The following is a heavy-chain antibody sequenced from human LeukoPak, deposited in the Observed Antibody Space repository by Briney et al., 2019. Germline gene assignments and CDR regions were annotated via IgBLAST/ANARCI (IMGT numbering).Heavy chain of an antibody. Sequence: GGSLRLSCAASGFTFSSSSMNWFRQTPGKGLEWFSYISSSSSTIYYADSVKGRFTISRDNAKNSLYLQMNSLRAEDAAVYFCAKAPVTSCRGAYCYPFDSWGQGTLVTVSS. D-gene: IGHD2-21*01. V-gene: IGHV3-48*01. CDR2: ISSSSSTI. J-gene: IGHJ4*02. CDR1: GFTFSSSS. CDR3: AKAPVTSCRGAYCYPFDS.